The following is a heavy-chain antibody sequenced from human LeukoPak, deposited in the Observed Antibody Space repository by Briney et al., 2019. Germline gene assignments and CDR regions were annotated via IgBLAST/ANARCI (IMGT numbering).Heavy chain of an antibody. CDR3: ARTSYGDYYFDY. J-gene: IGHJ4*02. V-gene: IGHV3-7*04. Sequence: PGGSLKLSWAASGFTFSSYWMNWVRQAPGKGLEWVANIKQDESEKYYVDSVKGRFTISRDNAKNSLYLQMNSLRAEDTAVYYCARTSYGDYYFDYWGQGTLVTVSS. CDR2: IKQDESEK. CDR1: GFTFSSYW. D-gene: IGHD4-17*01.